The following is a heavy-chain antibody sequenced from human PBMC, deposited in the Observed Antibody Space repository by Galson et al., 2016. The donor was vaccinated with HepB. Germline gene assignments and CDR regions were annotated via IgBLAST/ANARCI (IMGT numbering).Heavy chain of an antibody. CDR1: GFMFSNFE. J-gene: IGHJ6*02. Sequence: SLRLSCAASGFMFSNFELNWVRQAPGKGLEWISYISLSGRSRYYAESVRGRFTVSRDNAKKSLYLQMSSLRAEDTAVYYCARAPGLLFGMDVWGPGTTVTVSS. V-gene: IGHV3-48*03. CDR3: ARAPGLLFGMDV. CDR2: ISLSGRSR. D-gene: IGHD2-15*01.